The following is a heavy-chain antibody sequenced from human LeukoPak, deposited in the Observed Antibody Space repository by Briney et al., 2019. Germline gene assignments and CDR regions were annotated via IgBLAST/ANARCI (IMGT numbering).Heavy chain of an antibody. J-gene: IGHJ3*02. D-gene: IGHD5-18*01. CDR3: ASLNSYGYAFDI. CDR1: GGSISSSSYY. Sequence: SETLPLTCTVSGGSISSSSYYWGWIRQPPGKGLEWIGSIYYGGSTYYNPSLKSRVTISVDTSKNQFSLKLSSVTAADTAVYYCASLNSYGYAFDIWGQGTMVTVSS. V-gene: IGHV4-39*01. CDR2: IYYGGST.